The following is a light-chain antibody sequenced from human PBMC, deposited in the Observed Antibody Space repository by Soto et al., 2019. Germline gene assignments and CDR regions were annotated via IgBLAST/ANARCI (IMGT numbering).Light chain of an antibody. J-gene: IGKJ1*01. V-gene: IGKV3-11*01. CDR3: QQNLGVHT. Sequence: EIVLTQSPGTLSLSPGESATLSCRASQNVRGYLAWYQQKPGQAPRLLIYDASNRATGIPARLSGSGSGTDFTLPISSLEPEDSAVYYCQQNLGVHTFGQGTKVDIK. CDR1: QNVRGY. CDR2: DAS.